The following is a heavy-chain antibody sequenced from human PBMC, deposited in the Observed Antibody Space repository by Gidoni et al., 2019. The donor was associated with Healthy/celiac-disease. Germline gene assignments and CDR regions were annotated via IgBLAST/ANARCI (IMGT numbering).Heavy chain of an antibody. J-gene: IGHJ4*02. CDR3: ARGPFTIFGVVIPADY. V-gene: IGHV3-33*01. Sequence: QVQLVESGGGVVQPGRSLRLSCAASGFTFSSYGMHWVRQAPGKGLEWVAVIWYDGSNKYYADSVKGRFTISRDNSKNTLYLQMNSLRAEDTAVYYCARGPFTIFGVVIPADYWGQGTLVTVSS. D-gene: IGHD3-3*01. CDR1: GFTFSSYG. CDR2: IWYDGSNK.